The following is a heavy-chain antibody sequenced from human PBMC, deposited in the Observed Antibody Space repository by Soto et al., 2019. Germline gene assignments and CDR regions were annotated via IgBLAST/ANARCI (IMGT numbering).Heavy chain of an antibody. CDR3: ASIAAPGTTHFDF. CDR1: GGSLGSSSYY. D-gene: IGHD6-13*01. J-gene: IGHJ4*02. CDR2: IYYSGNT. V-gene: IGHV4-39*01. Sequence: TLSLTCTVSGGSLGSSSYYWGWIRQSPGKGLEWTGNIYYSGNTFYNPSLKSRVTISVDTSKNQFYLHLSSVTAADTAIFYCASIAAPGTTHFDFWGQGTLVTVSS.